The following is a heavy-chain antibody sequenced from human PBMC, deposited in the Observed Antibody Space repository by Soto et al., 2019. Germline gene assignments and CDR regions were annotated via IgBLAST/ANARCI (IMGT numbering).Heavy chain of an antibody. CDR1: GHTFTGNY. Sequence: ASVKVSCKASGHTFTGNYMHWVRQAPGQGLEWMGIINPDVDVTTYAHKFRGRVTLTREMSTSTSYMELRSLTSEDTAVYYCARMEAQGNLHEYFEYWGQGVLVTVSS. CDR3: ARMEAQGNLHEYFEY. J-gene: IGHJ4*02. D-gene: IGHD3-3*01. CDR2: INPDVDVT. V-gene: IGHV1-46*01.